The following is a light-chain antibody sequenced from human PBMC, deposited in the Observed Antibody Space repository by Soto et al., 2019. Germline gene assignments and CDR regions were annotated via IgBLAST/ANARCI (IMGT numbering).Light chain of an antibody. CDR2: GAS. CDR3: QQYGSSPLT. J-gene: IGKJ1*01. Sequence: EIVLTQSPGTLSLSPGERATLSCRASQSVTANYLAWYRQNPGQAPRLLIYGASRKAIGIPDRFSGSGSGTDFSLTISRLEPEDFAVYYCQQYGSSPLTFGQGTKVEIK. CDR1: QSVTANY. V-gene: IGKV3-20*01.